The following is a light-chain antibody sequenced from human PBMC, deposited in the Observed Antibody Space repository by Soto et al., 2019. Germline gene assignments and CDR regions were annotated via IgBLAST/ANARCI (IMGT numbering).Light chain of an antibody. J-gene: IGKJ4*01. CDR2: GAS. CDR1: QSVSSLY. CDR3: QQYHDWPLT. Sequence: EIVLTQSPGTLSLSPGERATLSCRASQSVSSLYLAWFQQKPGQAPRLLIYGASTRATGIPARFSGSGSSTEFTLTISSLQSEDFAVYYCQQYHDWPLTFGGGTKVDIK. V-gene: IGKV3-15*01.